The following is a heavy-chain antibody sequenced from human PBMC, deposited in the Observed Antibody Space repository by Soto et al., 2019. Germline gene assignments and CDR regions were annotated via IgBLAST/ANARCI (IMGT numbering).Heavy chain of an antibody. V-gene: IGHV1-69*13. D-gene: IGHD1-7*01. CDR1: GVTFSSYA. CDR2: IIPIFGTA. J-gene: IGHJ6*02. Sequence: SVKVSGKASGVTFSSYAISWVRQAPGQGLEWMGGIIPIFGTANYAQKFQGRVTITADESTSTAYMELSSLRSEDTAVYYCARRITGTTGYYYYYYGMDVWGQGTTVTVSS. CDR3: ARRITGTTGYYYYYYGMDV.